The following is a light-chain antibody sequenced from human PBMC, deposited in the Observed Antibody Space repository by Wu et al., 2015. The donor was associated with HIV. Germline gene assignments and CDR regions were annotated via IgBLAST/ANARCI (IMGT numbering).Light chain of an antibody. CDR3: QQYGSSPRT. CDR1: QSVSSSY. J-gene: IGKJ1*01. CDR2: GAS. Sequence: EIVLTQSPGTLSLSPGERATLSCRASQSVSSSYLAWYQQKPGQAPRLLIYGASSRATGIPDRFSDSGSGTDFTLTISRLEPEDFAVYYCQQYGSSPRTFGQGTKVEI. V-gene: IGKV3-20*01.